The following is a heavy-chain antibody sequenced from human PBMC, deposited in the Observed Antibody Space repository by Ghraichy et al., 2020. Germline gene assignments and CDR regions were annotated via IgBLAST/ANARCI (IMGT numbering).Heavy chain of an antibody. D-gene: IGHD3-10*01. CDR1: SGSINSNSW. CDR2: WYRGRRT. Sequence: SETLSLTCALSSGSINSNSWWGWVRQPPGKNLEEFVDWYRGRRTNYNQSFKSRVTISVDESRNQFSLRLDSVTAADTAVYYCVRRNYYESGSTLDYWGQGIRVTVSS. V-gene: IGHV4-4*02. CDR3: VRRNYYESGSTLDY. J-gene: IGHJ4*02.